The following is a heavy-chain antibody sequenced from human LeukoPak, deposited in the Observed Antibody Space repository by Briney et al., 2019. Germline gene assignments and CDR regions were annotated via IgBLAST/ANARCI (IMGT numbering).Heavy chain of an antibody. Sequence: SSETLSLTCAVYGGSFGSYYWSWIRQPPGKRLEWIGDINHRGGTNYTPSLKSRVTISIDASRNQFSLHLSSVTAADTAVYYCARRGRSQWRAYSSGRNDYGSGFLAYWGQGSLVSVSS. J-gene: IGHJ4*02. CDR3: ARRGRSQWRAYSSGRNDYGSGFLAY. D-gene: IGHD3-10*01. CDR2: INHRGGT. CDR1: GGSFGSYY. V-gene: IGHV4-34*01.